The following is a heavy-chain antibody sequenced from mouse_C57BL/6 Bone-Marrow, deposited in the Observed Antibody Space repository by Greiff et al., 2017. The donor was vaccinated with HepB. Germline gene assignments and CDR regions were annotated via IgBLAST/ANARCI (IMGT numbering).Heavy chain of an antibody. CDR2: IYPGGGYT. Sequence: QVQLKQSGAELVRPGTSVKMSCKASGYTFTNYWIGWAKQRPGHGLEWIGDIYPGGGYTNYNEKFKGKATLTADKSSSTAYMQFSSLTSEDSAIYYCARWGQPYFDYWGQGTTLTVSS. V-gene: IGHV1-63*01. CDR1: GYTFTNYW. CDR3: ARWGQPYFDY. D-gene: IGHD3-3*01. J-gene: IGHJ2*01.